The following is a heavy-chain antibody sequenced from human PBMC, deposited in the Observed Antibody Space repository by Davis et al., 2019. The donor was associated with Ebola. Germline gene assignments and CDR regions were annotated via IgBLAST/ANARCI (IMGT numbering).Heavy chain of an antibody. V-gene: IGHV4-4*02. Sequence: PGGSLRLSCAVSGGSISSSNWWSWVRQSPGKGLEWIGEIYDSGSTNYNPSPKSRVTISVDKSKNQFSLKLSSVTAADTAVYYCARAVWSGYGYDAFDIWGQGTMVTVSS. CDR3: ARAVWSGYGYDAFDI. J-gene: IGHJ3*02. D-gene: IGHD3-3*01. CDR1: GGSISSSNW. CDR2: IYDSGST.